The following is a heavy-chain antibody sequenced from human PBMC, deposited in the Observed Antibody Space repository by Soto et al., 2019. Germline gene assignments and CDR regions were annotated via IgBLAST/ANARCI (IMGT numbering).Heavy chain of an antibody. CDR1: GYSSTSYW. Sequence: GESLKISCKGSGYSSTSYWISWVRQMPGKGLEWMGRIDPSDSYTNYSPSFQGHVTISADKSISTAYLQWSSLKASDTAMYYCARRGPQFYYYYYGMDVWGQGTTVTV. J-gene: IGHJ6*02. V-gene: IGHV5-10-1*01. CDR3: ARRGPQFYYYYYGMDV. CDR2: IDPSDSYT.